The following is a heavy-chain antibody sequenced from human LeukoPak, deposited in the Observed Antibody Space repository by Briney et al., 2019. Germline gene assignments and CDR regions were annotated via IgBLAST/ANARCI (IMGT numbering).Heavy chain of an antibody. Sequence: SETLSLTCTVSGGSISSYYWSWIRQPPGKGLEWIGYIYYSGSTNYNPSLKSRVTISVDTSKNQFSLKLSSVTAADTAVYYCALSGVLTGYFRPWGQGTLVTVSS. J-gene: IGHJ5*02. CDR2: IYYSGST. V-gene: IGHV4-59*01. CDR1: GGSISSYY. D-gene: IGHD3-9*01. CDR3: ALSGVLTGYFRP.